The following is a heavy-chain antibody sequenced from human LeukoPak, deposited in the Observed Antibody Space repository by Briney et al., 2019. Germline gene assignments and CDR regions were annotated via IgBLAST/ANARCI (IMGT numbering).Heavy chain of an antibody. D-gene: IGHD5-18*01. J-gene: IGHJ3*02. Sequence: PGGSLRLSCVGSEFTFRNYSLNWVRQAPGKGLEWVSSISYSSSYKYYADSVKGRFTISRDNAKNSLYLQMNSLRAEDTAVYYCARSESWIQLWLRWAFDIWGQGTMATVSS. CDR3: ARSESWIQLWLRWAFDI. CDR1: EFTFRNYS. CDR2: ISYSSSYK. V-gene: IGHV3-21*01.